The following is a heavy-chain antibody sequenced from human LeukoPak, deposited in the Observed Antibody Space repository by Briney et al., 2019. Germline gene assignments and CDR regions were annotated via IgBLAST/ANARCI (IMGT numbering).Heavy chain of an antibody. Sequence: GGSLRLSCAASGFTVSSNYMSWVRHAPGKGLERGSVIYSGGSTYYANSVKGRFTISRDNSKNTLYLQMNSLRAEDTAVYYGARDHSGYLTYYFDYWGQGTLVTVSS. CDR3: ARDHSGYLTYYFDY. CDR2: IYSGGST. D-gene: IGHD3-22*01. J-gene: IGHJ4*02. V-gene: IGHV3-53*01. CDR1: GFTVSSNY.